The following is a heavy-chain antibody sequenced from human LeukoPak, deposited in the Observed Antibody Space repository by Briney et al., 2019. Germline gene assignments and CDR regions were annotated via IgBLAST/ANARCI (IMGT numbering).Heavy chain of an antibody. J-gene: IGHJ5*02. CDR3: ARGVYGDSPGGNWFDP. CDR1: GYSISSGHY. D-gene: IGHD4-17*01. V-gene: IGHV4-38-2*02. CDR2: MYHSGST. Sequence: SETLSLTCTVSGYSISSGHYWGWIRQPPGKGLEWIGSMYHSGSTYYNPPLKSRVTISEDTSKNQFSLRLNSATASDTGFYFCARGVYGDSPGGNWFDPWGPGRLVAVSS.